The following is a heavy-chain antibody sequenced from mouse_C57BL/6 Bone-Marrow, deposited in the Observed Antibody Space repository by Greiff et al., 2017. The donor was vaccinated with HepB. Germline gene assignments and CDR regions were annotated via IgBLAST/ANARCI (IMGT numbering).Heavy chain of an antibody. V-gene: IGHV1-50*01. D-gene: IGHD2-3*01. CDR3: ARDGDAWFAY. CDR1: GYTFTSYW. J-gene: IGHJ3*01. Sequence: VQLQQPGAELVKPGASVKLSCKASGYTFTSYWMQWVKQRPGQCLEWIGEIDPSDSYTNYNQKFKGKATLTVDTSSSTAYMQLSSLTSEDSAVYYCARDGDAWFAYWGQGTLVTVSA. CDR2: IDPSDSYT.